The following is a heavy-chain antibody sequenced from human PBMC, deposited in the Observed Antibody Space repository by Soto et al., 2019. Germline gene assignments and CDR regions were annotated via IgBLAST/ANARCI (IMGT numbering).Heavy chain of an antibody. Sequence: GGSLRLSCEASGFTFSSYAMSWVRQAPGKGLEWVSAISGSGGSTYYADSVKGRFTISRDNSKNTLYLQMNSLRAEDTAVYYCAKALGSSENLNDYWGQGTLVTVSS. CDR1: GFTFSSYA. V-gene: IGHV3-23*01. CDR2: ISGSGGST. CDR3: AKALGSSENLNDY. J-gene: IGHJ4*02. D-gene: IGHD6-13*01.